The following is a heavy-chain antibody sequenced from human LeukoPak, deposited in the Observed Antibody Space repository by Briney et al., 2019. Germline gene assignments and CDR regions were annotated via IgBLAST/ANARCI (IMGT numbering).Heavy chain of an antibody. V-gene: IGHV3-30*02. CDR3: AKPSGSGVDY. Sequence: GGSLRLSCGASGFVFDDYDMHWVRQAPGKGLEWVAFIRSDGYHTYYTDSVKGRFIITRDNFKNTLYLQMNSLRLEDMAVYYCAKPSGSGVDYWGRGTRVTVSS. CDR1: GFVFDDYD. D-gene: IGHD1-26*01. J-gene: IGHJ4*02. CDR2: IRSDGYHT.